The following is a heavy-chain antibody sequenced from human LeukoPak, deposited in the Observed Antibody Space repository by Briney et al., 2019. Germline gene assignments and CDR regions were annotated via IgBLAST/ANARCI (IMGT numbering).Heavy chain of an antibody. CDR3: ARERGYSGYDGSYYYGMDV. CDR1: GYTFTGYY. CDR2: INPNSGGT. V-gene: IGHV1-2*02. J-gene: IGHJ6*02. Sequence: GASVKVSCKASGYTFTGYYMHWVRQAPGQGLEWMGWINPNSGGTNYAQKFQGRVTMTRDTSISTAYMEPSRLRSDDTAVYYCARERGYSGYDGSYYYGMDVWGQGTTVTVSS. D-gene: IGHD5-12*01.